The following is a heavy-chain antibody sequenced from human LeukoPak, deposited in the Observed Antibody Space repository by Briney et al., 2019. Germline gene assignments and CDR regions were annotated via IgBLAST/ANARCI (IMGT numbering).Heavy chain of an antibody. D-gene: IGHD6-13*01. CDR1: GFTFSNYA. CDR3: VKDRTCYSSSWSFDY. Sequence: AGGSLRLSCVASGFTFSNYAMNWVRQAPGKGLQLVSGITGSGGSTYHADSVKGRFTISRDNSKNMLYLEMNSLRAEDTAVYYCVKDRTCYSSSWSFDYWGQGTLVTVSS. V-gene: IGHV3-23*01. CDR2: ITGSGGST. J-gene: IGHJ4*02.